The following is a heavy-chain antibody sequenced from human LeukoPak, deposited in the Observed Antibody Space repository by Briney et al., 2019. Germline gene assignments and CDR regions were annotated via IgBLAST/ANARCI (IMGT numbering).Heavy chain of an antibody. CDR1: GFTFSSYG. CDR3: AKDGYDSVLSGY. CDR2: ISYDGSNK. J-gene: IGHJ4*02. V-gene: IGHV3-30*18. Sequence: GGSLRLSCAASGFTFSSYGMPWVRQAPGKGLEWVAVISYDGSNKYYADSVKGRFTISRDNSKNTLYLQMNSLRAEDTAVYYCAKDGYDSVLSGYWGQGTLVTVSS. D-gene: IGHD3-22*01.